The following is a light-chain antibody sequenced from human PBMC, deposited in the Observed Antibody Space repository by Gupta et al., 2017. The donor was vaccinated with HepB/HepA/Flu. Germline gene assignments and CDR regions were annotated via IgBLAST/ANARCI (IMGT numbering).Light chain of an antibody. V-gene: IGKV3-15*01. CDR1: QSVSSN. CDR2: GSS. J-gene: IGKJ1*01. CDR3: QQYNDWPPWT. Sequence: ETVMTQSPATLSVAPGERATLSCRASQSVSSNLAWYQQKPGQPPRLLIYGSSTRATGIPARFSGSGSGTEFTLTISRLQSEDFAVYYCQQYNDWPPWTFGQGTKVEIK.